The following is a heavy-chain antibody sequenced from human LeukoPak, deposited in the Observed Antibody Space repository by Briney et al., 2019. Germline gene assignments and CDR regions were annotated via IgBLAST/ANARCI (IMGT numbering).Heavy chain of an antibody. J-gene: IGHJ5*02. CDR2: IYFSGNN. V-gene: IGHV4-39*01. CDR3: ARSGYDFDNWFDP. D-gene: IGHD5-12*01. CDR1: GGSISSTSYF. Sequence: SETLSLTCAVSGGSISSTSYFWGWIRQPPGKGLEWIGSIYFSGNNYYNPSLKSRATISVDTSKNQFSLKLSSVTAADTAVYYCARSGYDFDNWFDPWGQGTLVTVSS.